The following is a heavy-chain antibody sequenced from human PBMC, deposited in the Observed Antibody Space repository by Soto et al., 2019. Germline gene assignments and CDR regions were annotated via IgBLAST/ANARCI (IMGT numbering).Heavy chain of an antibody. CDR2: ISYDGSNK. J-gene: IGHJ6*02. CDR1: GFTFSSYG. V-gene: IGHV3-30*18. D-gene: IGHD3-9*01. Sequence: GGSLRLSCAASGFTFSSYGMHWVRQAPGKGLEWVAVISYDGSNKYYAGPVKGRFTISRDNSKNTLYLQMNSLRAEDTAVYYCAKGSGGYDILTGYYPYYYYGMDVWGQGTTVTVSS. CDR3: AKGSGGYDILTGYYPYYYYGMDV.